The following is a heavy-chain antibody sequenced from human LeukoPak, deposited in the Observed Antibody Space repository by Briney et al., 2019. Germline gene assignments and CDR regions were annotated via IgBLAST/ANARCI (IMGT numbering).Heavy chain of an antibody. CDR2: ISSGSSYI. CDR3: ARETPGGEWLLFDY. CDR1: GFTFSTYS. J-gene: IGHJ4*02. D-gene: IGHD3-3*01. Sequence: GGSLRLSCAASGFTFSTYSMNWVRQAPGKGLEWVSSISSGSSYIYYADSVKGRFTISRDNAKNSLYLQMNSLRAEDTAVYYCARETPGGEWLLFDYWGQGTLVTVSS. V-gene: IGHV3-21*01.